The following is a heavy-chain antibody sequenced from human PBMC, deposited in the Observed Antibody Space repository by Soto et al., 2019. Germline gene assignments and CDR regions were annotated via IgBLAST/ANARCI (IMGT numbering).Heavy chain of an antibody. D-gene: IGHD2-8*01. V-gene: IGHV5-51*01. CDR3: ARLKGYCTNGVCHMGYYYYYYGMDV. J-gene: IGHJ6*02. CDR1: GYSFTSYW. CDR2: IYPGDSDT. Sequence: GESLKISCKGSGYSFTSYWIGWVRQMPGKGLEWMGIIYPGDSDTRYSPSLQGQVTISADKSISTAYLQWSSLKASDTAMYYCARLKGYCTNGVCHMGYYYYYYGMDVWGQGTTVNVSS.